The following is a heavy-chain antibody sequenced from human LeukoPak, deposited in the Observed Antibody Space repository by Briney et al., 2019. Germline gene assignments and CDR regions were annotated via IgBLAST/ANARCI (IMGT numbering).Heavy chain of an antibody. J-gene: IGHJ6*03. D-gene: IGHD5-18*01. V-gene: IGHV5-51*01. CDR2: IHPGDSDT. Sequence: GESLKISCKGSGYSFTNYWIDWVRQMPGKGLEWMGIIHPGDSDTTYSPSFQGQVTISVDKSISTAYLQWSSLKASDTAMYHCARTHTAPGRYMDVWGKGTTVTVSS. CDR3: ARTHTAPGRYMDV. CDR1: GYSFTNYW.